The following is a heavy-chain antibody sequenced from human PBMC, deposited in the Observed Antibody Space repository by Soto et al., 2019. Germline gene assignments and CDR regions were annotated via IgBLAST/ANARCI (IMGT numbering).Heavy chain of an antibody. CDR2: IVVGSGNT. CDR1: GFTFTSSA. D-gene: IGHD2-15*01. V-gene: IGHV1-58*01. J-gene: IGHJ4*02. Sequence: VSCKASGFTFTSSAVQWVRQARGQRLEWIGWIVVGSGNTNYAQKFQERVTITRDMSTSTAYMELSSLRSEDTAVYYCAADPGYCSGGSCRFDYWGQGTLVTVSS. CDR3: AADPGYCSGGSCRFDY.